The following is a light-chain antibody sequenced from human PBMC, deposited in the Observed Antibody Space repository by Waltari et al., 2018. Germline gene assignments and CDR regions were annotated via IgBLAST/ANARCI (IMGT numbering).Light chain of an antibody. CDR1: HIVSSN. V-gene: IGKV3-15*01. CDR2: GAF. CDR3: QQYNNWPET. J-gene: IGKJ1*01. Sequence: ETVMTPSPATLSLSPGERATPPCRASHIVSSNLTWYQQKPGQAPRLLMYGAFTRATGIPARFSGSGSGTEFTLTISSLQSEDFAFYYCQQYNNWPETFGQGTKVEIK.